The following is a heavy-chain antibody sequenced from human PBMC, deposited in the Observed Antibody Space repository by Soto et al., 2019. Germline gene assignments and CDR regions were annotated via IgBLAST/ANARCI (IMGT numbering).Heavy chain of an antibody. V-gene: IGHV1-3*01. CDR3: ARERAVSANFFDY. Sequence: ASVKVSCKASGYTFTRYAIHWARQAPGQGLEWMGWINAGSGSSRYSQNFQGRVTITRDTSASTAYMELNSLVLEDTGVYFCARERAVSANFFDYWGQGTLVTVSS. J-gene: IGHJ4*02. D-gene: IGHD2-21*02. CDR2: INAGSGSS. CDR1: GYTFTRYA.